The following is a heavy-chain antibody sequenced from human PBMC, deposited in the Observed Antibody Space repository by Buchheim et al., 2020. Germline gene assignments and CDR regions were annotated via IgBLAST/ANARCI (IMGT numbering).Heavy chain of an antibody. CDR2: VSGSGDRT. Sequence: EVQLLESGGGLVQPGGSLRLSCAASGFTFSNSAISWVRQAPGKGLEWVSAVSGSGDRTYYADSVKGRFTISRDNSKNKLYLQMNSLRAEDTAVYYCAKSASGSYSRPFDYWGQGTL. CDR1: GFTFSNSA. V-gene: IGHV3-23*01. J-gene: IGHJ4*02. CDR3: AKSASGSYSRPFDY. D-gene: IGHD1-26*01.